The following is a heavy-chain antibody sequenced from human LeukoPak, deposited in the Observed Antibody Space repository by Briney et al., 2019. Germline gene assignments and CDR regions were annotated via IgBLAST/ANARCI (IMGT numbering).Heavy chain of an antibody. D-gene: IGHD6-19*01. V-gene: IGHV3-30*18. CDR2: ISNDGSNR. Sequence: GGSLRLSCAASGFSFSAYGMHWVGQAPGKGLEWVAIISNDGSNRHYTDSVKGRFTISGDKSKNTLYLQMNSLGTEDTAVYYCAKDGSGWSYFDYWGQGALVTVSS. J-gene: IGHJ4*02. CDR1: GFSFSAYG. CDR3: AKDGSGWSYFDY.